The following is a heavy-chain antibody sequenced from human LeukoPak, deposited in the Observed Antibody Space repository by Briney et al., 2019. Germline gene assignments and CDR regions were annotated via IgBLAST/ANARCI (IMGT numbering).Heavy chain of an antibody. V-gene: IGHV3-30-3*01. CDR2: ISYDGSNK. CDR1: GFSVTNNY. Sequence: PGGSLRLSCAASGFSVTNNYMSWVRQAPGKGLEWVAVISYDGSNKYYADSVKGRFTISRDNSKNTLYLQMNSLRAEDTAVYYCARDRYCGGDCYSYYFDYWGQGTLVTVSS. CDR3: ARDRYCGGDCYSYYFDY. D-gene: IGHD2-21*02. J-gene: IGHJ4*02.